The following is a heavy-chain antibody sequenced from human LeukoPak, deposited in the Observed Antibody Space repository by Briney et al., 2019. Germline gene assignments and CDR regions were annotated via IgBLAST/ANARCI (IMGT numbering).Heavy chain of an antibody. Sequence: GGSLRLSCAASGFTFSSYGMHWVRQAPGKGLEWVAVISYDGSNKYYADSVKGRFTISRDNSKNTLYLQMNSLRAEDTAVYYWEKGRGSTLGGRDVWGKGTTFTVSS. CDR1: GFTFSSYG. V-gene: IGHV3-30*18. J-gene: IGHJ6*04. CDR3: EKGRGSTLGGRDV. CDR2: ISYDGSNK.